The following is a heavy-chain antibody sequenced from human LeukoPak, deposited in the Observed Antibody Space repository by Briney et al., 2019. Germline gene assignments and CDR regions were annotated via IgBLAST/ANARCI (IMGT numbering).Heavy chain of an antibody. V-gene: IGHV3-74*01. J-gene: IGHJ6*02. CDR3: ARGLPNYYGMDV. CDR2: IKGDRSST. CDR1: AFTFNNYW. Sequence: GGSLRLSCVASAFTFNNYWMHWVRQAPGKELVWVSRIKGDRSSTNYADSVRGRFTISRDNAKNTVYLQMNSPRTEDTAVYYCARGLPNYYGMDVWGQGTTVTVSS.